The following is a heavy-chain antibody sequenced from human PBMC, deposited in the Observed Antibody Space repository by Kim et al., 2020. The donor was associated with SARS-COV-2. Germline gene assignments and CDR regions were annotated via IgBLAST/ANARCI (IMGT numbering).Heavy chain of an antibody. D-gene: IGHD3-10*01. CDR3: ARVSGSYLLYAMDV. CDR2: ISGSGGST. J-gene: IGHJ6*02. Sequence: GGSLRLSCVVSGRYAMSWVRQAPGKGLEWVSGISGSGGSTYHADSVKGRFTISRDKSKNVVNLQMSSLRADDTAVYYCARVSGSYLLYAMDVWGQGTTVIVSS. V-gene: IGHV3-23*01. CDR1: GRYA.